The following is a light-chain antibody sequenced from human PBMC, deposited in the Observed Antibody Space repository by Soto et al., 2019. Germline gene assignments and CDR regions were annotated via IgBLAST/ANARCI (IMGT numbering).Light chain of an antibody. CDR2: SND. Sequence: QSVLTQAPSASGTPGQRVTISCSGSSSNIGSNTVSWYQQVPGTAAKVLIYSNDQRPSGVPDRFSGSKSGTSASLAIGGLESEDESDYYCAAWDGSLSGWVFGGGTELTVL. CDR1: SSNIGSNT. J-gene: IGLJ3*02. V-gene: IGLV1-44*01. CDR3: AAWDGSLSGWV.